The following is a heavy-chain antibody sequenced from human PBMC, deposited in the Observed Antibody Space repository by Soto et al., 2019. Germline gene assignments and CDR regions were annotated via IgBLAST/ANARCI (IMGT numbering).Heavy chain of an antibody. V-gene: IGHV1-18*01. J-gene: IGHJ6*02. CDR1: GYPFSSYG. D-gene: IGHD3-22*01. Sequence: ASVKVSCKASGYPFSSYGISWVRQAPGQGLEWLGWISPYNDDTRYSQKLQGRVTMSTDTSSKTAYMDLKTLRSDDTAVYFCARGGYYDSSGSRNYHFYGVDVWGQGTTVTVSS. CDR3: ARGGYYDSSGSRNYHFYGVDV. CDR2: ISPYNDDT.